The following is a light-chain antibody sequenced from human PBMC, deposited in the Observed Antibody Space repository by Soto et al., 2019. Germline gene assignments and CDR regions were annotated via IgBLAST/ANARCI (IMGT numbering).Light chain of an antibody. CDR1: QSLRTK. Sequence: DIQITQSPSSLSASVGDRVTITCRASQSLRTKLNWYQQKPGKAPNLLIYDASTLQSGVPSRFSGSGSGTDFTLTISSLQPEDFATYSGQQSYSTPYTFGQGTKLEIK. J-gene: IGKJ2*01. CDR3: QQSYSTPYT. V-gene: IGKV1-39*01. CDR2: DAS.